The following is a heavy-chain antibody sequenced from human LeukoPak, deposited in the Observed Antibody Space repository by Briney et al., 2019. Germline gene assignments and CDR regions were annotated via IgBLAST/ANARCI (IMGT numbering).Heavy chain of an antibody. CDR2: IRYDGSNK. J-gene: IGHJ4*02. CDR3: ATETYYYDSSGYTYYFDY. V-gene: IGHV3-30*02. D-gene: IGHD3-22*01. CDR1: GFTFSSYG. Sequence: PGGSLRLSCAASGFTFSSYGMHWVRQAPGKGLEWVAFIRYDGSNKYYADSVKGRFTISRDNSKNTLYLQMNSLRAEDTAVYYCATETYYYDSSGYTYYFDYWGQGTLVTVSS.